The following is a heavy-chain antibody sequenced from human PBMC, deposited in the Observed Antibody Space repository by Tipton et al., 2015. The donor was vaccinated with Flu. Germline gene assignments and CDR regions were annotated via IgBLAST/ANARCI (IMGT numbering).Heavy chain of an antibody. V-gene: IGHV1-8*01. D-gene: IGHD6-13*01. CDR1: GYTFTSYD. J-gene: IGHJ3*02. CDR2: MNPNSGNT. Sequence: QVQLVQSGPEVKKPGASVKVSCKASGYTFTSYDINWVRQATGQGLEWMGWMNPNSGNTGYAQKFQGRVTMTRNTSISTAYMELSSLRSEDTAVYYCARGGIAAAGITDAFDIWGQGTMVTVSS. CDR3: ARGGIAAAGITDAFDI.